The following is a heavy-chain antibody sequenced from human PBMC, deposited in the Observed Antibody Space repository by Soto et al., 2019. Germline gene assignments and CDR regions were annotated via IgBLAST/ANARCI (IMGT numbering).Heavy chain of an antibody. J-gene: IGHJ4*02. CDR2: IYYSGST. CDR3: ARERAVAGTEGFTSPYFDY. V-gene: IGHV4-31*03. Sequence: QVQLQESGPGLVKPSQSLSLTCTVSGGSISSGGYYWSWIRQHPGKGLEWIGYIYYSGSTYYNPSLKSRVTISVDTSKNQFSLKLSYVTDADTAVYYCARERAVAGTEGFTSPYFDYWGQGTLVTVSS. CDR1: GGSISSGGYY. D-gene: IGHD6-19*01.